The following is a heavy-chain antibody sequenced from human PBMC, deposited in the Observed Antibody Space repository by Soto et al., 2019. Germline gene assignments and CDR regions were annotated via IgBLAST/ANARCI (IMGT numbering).Heavy chain of an antibody. CDR1: GFTFSSYA. V-gene: IGHV3-30-3*01. CDR3: ARGIAAAGTRGPFDY. J-gene: IGHJ4*02. Sequence: GWSLRLSCAASGFTFSSYAMHWVRQAPGKGLEWVAVISYDGSNKYYADSVKGRFTISRDNSKNTLYLQMNSLRAEDTAVYYCARGIAAAGTRGPFDYWGQGTLVTVSS. D-gene: IGHD6-13*01. CDR2: ISYDGSNK.